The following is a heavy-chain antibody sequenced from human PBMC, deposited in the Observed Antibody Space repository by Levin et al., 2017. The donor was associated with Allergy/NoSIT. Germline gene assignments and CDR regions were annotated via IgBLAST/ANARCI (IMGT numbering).Heavy chain of an antibody. CDR2: ISGESRTI. CDR3: VSYRDGPYIHIAY. Sequence: ASVKVSCVVSGLTFGDYAMSWIRQTPDKGLEWISIISGESRTIYYADSVRGRFTISRDNSKNTLYLQMNSLRAEDTALYYCVSYRDGPYIHIAYWGQGTLVTVSS. D-gene: IGHD3-16*02. J-gene: IGHJ4*02. V-gene: IGHV3-23*01. CDR1: GLTFGDYA.